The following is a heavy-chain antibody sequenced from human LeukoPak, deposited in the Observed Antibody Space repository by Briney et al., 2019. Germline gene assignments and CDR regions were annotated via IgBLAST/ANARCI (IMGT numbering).Heavy chain of an antibody. CDR1: GYTFTCYY. V-gene: IGHV1-2*02. Sequence: ASVKVSCKASGYTFTCYYMHWVRQAPGQGLEWMGWINPNSGGTNYSQKFQGRVNMTRDTSISTAYMELRRLRSDDTAVYYCAREVRAGYCSGGSCHGGGGFDYWGQGTLVTVSS. D-gene: IGHD2-15*01. CDR2: INPNSGGT. J-gene: IGHJ4*02. CDR3: AREVRAGYCSGGSCHGGGGFDY.